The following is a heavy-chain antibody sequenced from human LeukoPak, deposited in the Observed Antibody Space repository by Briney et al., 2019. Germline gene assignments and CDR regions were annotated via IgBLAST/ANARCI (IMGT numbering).Heavy chain of an antibody. Sequence: GGSLRLSCAASGFTVSSNYMSWVRQAPGKGLEWVSVIYSGGSTYYADSVKGRFTISRDNSKNTLYLQMNSLRAEDTAVYYCARNRAYYYYGKDVWGQGTTVTVSS. CDR3: ARNRAYYYYGKDV. CDR2: IYSGGST. V-gene: IGHV3-66*01. CDR1: GFTVSSNY. J-gene: IGHJ6*02.